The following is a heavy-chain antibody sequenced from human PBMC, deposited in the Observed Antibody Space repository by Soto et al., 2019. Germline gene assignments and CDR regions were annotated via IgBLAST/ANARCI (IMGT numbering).Heavy chain of an antibody. J-gene: IGHJ5*02. CDR1: GFTFNNAW. D-gene: IGHD3-10*01. V-gene: IGHV4-4*01. CDR3: TRAERFPRSWFDP. Sequence: PGGSLRLSCVASGFTFNNAWMSWVRQPPGKGLEWIGEIYQTGSINYNPSLRSRVTISVDKSKNQLSLKVDSVTAADTAMYFCTRAERFPRSWFDPWGQGTQVTVSS. CDR2: IYQTGSI.